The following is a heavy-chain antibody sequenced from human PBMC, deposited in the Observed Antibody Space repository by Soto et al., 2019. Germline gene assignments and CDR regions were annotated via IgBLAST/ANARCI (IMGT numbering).Heavy chain of an antibody. CDR1: GGSFSGYY. J-gene: IGHJ6*03. CDR3: ARGPPLSGYDFTSNYYYYYMDV. Sequence: SETLSLTCAVYGGSFSGYYWSWIRQPPGKGLEWIGEINHSGSTNYNPSLKSRVTISVDTSKNQFSLKLSSVTAADTAVYYCARGPPLSGYDFTSNYYYYYMDVWGKGTTVTVSS. V-gene: IGHV4-34*01. D-gene: IGHD5-12*01. CDR2: INHSGST.